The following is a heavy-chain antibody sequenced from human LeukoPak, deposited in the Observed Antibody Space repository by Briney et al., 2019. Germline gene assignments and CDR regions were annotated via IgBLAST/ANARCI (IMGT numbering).Heavy chain of an antibody. V-gene: IGHV3-23*01. CDR1: GFTFSSYA. J-gene: IGHJ3*02. Sequence: GGSLRLSCAASGFTFSSYAMSWVRQAPGKGLEWVSATSGSGGSTYYADSVKGRFTISRDNSKNTLYLQMNSLRAEDTAVYYCAKDYAYSSGWEGAFDIWGQGTMVTVSS. CDR3: AKDYAYSSGWEGAFDI. CDR2: TSGSGGST. D-gene: IGHD6-19*01.